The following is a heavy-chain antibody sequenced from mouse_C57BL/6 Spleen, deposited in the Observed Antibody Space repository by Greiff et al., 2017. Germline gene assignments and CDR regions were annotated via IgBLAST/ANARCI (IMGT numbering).Heavy chain of an antibody. Sequence: EVQLQQSGPVLVKPGASVKMSCKASGYSFTDYYMNWVKQSHGKSLEWIGVINPYNGGTSYNQKFKGKATLTVDKSSSTAYMELNSLTSEDSAVYYCARPITTVVEGWFAYWGQGTLVTVSA. D-gene: IGHD1-1*01. CDR1: GYSFTDYY. CDR2: INPYNGGT. J-gene: IGHJ3*01. CDR3: ARPITTVVEGWFAY. V-gene: IGHV1-19*01.